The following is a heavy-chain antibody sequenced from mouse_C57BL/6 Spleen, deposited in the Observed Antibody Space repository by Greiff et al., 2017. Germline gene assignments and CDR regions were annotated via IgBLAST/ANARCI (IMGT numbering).Heavy chain of an antibody. J-gene: IGHJ1*03. CDR2: IPPNSGST. CDR1: GYTFTSYW. D-gene: IGHD1-1*01. CDR3: TRSYYDGSSQGWDFEG. V-gene: IGHV1-64*01. Sequence: VQLQQPGAELVKPGASVKLSCKASGYTFTSYWMHWVKQRPGQGLEWIGLIPPNSGSTNYNEKFKSKATLTVDKSSSTAYMQLSSLKSEDSAVYYCTRSYYDGSSQGWDFEGWGTGTTVTVSS.